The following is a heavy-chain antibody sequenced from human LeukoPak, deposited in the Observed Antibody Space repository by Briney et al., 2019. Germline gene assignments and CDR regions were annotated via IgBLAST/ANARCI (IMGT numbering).Heavy chain of an antibody. CDR1: GLTLSLYS. J-gene: IGHJ4*02. CDR3: AREALNSGYDFDY. CDR2: ISSSSSSI. V-gene: IGHV3-48*02. Sequence: QSGGSRRLPCAASGLTLSLYSMNWARHSTGEWLDWVSYISSSSSSIYYADSVKGRFTISRDNAKNSLYLQMNSLRDEDTAVYYCAREALNSGYDFDYWGQGTLVTVSS. D-gene: IGHD5-12*01.